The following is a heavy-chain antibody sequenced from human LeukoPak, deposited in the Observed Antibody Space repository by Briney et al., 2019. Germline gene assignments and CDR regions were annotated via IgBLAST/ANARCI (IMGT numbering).Heavy chain of an antibody. CDR3: ARHGLSMVRGVRYYYGMDV. D-gene: IGHD3-10*01. CDR1: GDSISSSSYY. V-gene: IGHV4-39*01. Sequence: RPSETLSLTCTVSGDSISSSSYYWGWIRQPPGKGLEWIGNIYYSGSTYYNPSLKSRVTISVDTSKNQFSLKLSSVTAADTAVNYCARHGLSMVRGVRYYYGMDVWGQGTTVTVSS. J-gene: IGHJ6*02. CDR2: IYYSGST.